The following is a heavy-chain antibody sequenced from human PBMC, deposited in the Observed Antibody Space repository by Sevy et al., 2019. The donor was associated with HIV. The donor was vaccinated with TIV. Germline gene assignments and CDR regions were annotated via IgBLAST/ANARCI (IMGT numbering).Heavy chain of an antibody. V-gene: IGHV3-30-3*01. J-gene: IGHJ3*02. CDR1: GFTFSSYA. Sequence: GGSLRLSCAASGFTFSSYAMHWVRQAPGKGLEWVAVISYDGSNKYYAYSVKGRFTISRDNSKNTLYLQMNSLRAEDTAVYYCARDLYTRPPGGFDIWGQGTMVTVSS. CDR3: ARDLYTRPPGGFDI. CDR2: ISYDGSNK. D-gene: IGHD3-16*01.